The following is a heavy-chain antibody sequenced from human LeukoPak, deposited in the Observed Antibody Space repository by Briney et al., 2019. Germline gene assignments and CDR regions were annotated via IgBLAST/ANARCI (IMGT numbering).Heavy chain of an antibody. CDR3: ARALGAFDI. CDR1: GGSISSSSYY. CDR2: IYYSGST. Sequence: PSETLSLTCTVSGGSISSSSYYWGWIRQPPGKGLEWIGSIYYSGSTYYNPSLKSRVTISVDTSKNQFSLKLSSVTAADTAVYYCARALGAFDIWGQGTMVTVSS. V-gene: IGHV4-39*07. J-gene: IGHJ3*02.